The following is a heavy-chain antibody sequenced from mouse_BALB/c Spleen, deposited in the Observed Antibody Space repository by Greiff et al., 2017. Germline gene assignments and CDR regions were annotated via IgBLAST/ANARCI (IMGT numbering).Heavy chain of an antibody. CDR2: INPNNGGT. CDR3: ARRGNYGSSYVWFAY. D-gene: IGHD1-1*01. V-gene: IGHV1-18*01. CDR1: GYTFTEYT. Sequence: EVQLQQSGPELVKPGASVKISCKTSGYTFTEYTMYWVKQSHGKSLEWIGGINPNNGGTSYNQKFKGKATLTVDKSSSTAYMELRSLTSEDSAVYYCARRGNYGSSYVWFAYWGQGTLVTVSA. J-gene: IGHJ3*01.